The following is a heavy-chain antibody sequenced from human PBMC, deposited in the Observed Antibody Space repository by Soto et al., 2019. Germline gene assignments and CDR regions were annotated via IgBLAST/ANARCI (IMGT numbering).Heavy chain of an antibody. Sequence: QVQVVQSGVKLRSPGSSGKVSAKAFGDTSKNWVFSWVRQAPGKGLEWMGGIIPLFGTTDFAQRFQGRLTITTDESTTTAYMELSRLRSEDTATYYCAAELGFGKLSVVWGQGTTVIVSS. CDR1: GDTSKNWV. CDR3: AAELGFGKLSVV. D-gene: IGHD3-10*01. J-gene: IGHJ6*02. CDR2: IIPLFGTT. V-gene: IGHV1-69*01.